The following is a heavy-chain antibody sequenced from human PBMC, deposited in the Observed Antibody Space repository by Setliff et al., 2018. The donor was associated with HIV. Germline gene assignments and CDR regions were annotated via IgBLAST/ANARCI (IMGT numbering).Heavy chain of an antibody. J-gene: IGHJ4*02. CDR1: GGSLSGYS. D-gene: IGHD3-16*01. V-gene: IGHV4-34*01. Sequence: LSLTCAVSGGSLSGYSWTWIRQIPGQGLEWIGQINHSGSYISSPSLKSRVTISVATSKSQFSLDLSSVTAADTAVYYCARGLKTSDSYEGRWYYFNSWAQGTLVTVSS. CDR2: INHSGSY. CDR3: ARGLKTSDSYEGRWYYFNS.